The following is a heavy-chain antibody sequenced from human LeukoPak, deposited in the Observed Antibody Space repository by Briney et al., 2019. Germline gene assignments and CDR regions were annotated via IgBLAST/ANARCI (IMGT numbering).Heavy chain of an antibody. Sequence: GGSLRLSCAASGFTFSSYWMSWVRQAPGKGLEWVANIKQDGSEKYYVDSVKGRFTISRDNAKNSLYLQMNSLRAEDTAVYYCARESRPWIQLYYYYYMDVWGKGTTVTISS. D-gene: IGHD5-18*01. J-gene: IGHJ6*03. V-gene: IGHV3-7*01. CDR1: GFTFSSYW. CDR2: IKQDGSEK. CDR3: ARESRPWIQLYYYYYMDV.